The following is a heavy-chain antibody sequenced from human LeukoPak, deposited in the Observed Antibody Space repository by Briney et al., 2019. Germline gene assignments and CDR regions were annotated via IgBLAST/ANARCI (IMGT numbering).Heavy chain of an antibody. CDR1: GYTFTSYE. CDR2: MNPNSGNT. Sequence: GASVKVSCKASGYTFTSYEINWVRQATGQGLEWVGWMNPNSGNTGYAQKFRGRVTMTRNTSISTAYMELSSLRSEDTAVYYCARARERSIAARGTYWFDPWGQGTLVTVSS. V-gene: IGHV1-8*01. D-gene: IGHD6-6*01. J-gene: IGHJ5*02. CDR3: ARARERSIAARGTYWFDP.